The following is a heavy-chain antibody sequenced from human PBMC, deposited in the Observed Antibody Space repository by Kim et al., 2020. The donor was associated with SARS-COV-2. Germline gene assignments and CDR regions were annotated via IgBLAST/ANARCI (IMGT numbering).Heavy chain of an antibody. V-gene: IGHV4-34*01. D-gene: IGHD3-3*01. J-gene: IGHJ5*02. CDR2: INHSGST. CDR3: ARGRIFDNLRFLEWLKTRNWFDP. CDR1: GGSFSGYY. Sequence: SETLSLTCAVYGGSFSGYYWSWIRQPPGKGLEWIGEINHSGSTNYNPSLKSRVTISVDTSKNQFSLKLSSVTAADTAVYYCARGRIFDNLRFLEWLKTRNWFDPWGQGTLVTVSS.